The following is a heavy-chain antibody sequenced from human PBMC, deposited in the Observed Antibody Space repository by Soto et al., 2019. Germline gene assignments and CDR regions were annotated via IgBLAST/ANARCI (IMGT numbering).Heavy chain of an antibody. V-gene: IGHV4-30-2*01. D-gene: IGHD4-17*01. J-gene: IGHJ6*02. CDR1: GGSISSGGYS. CDR2: IYHSGYT. Sequence: QLQLQESGSGLVKPSQTLSLTCAVSGGSISSGGYSWSWIRQPPGKGLEWIGYIYHSGYTYYNPSRKSRATISVDRSKNQFSLKLSSVTAADTAVYYCARAHYGDYGYGMDVWGQGTTVTVSS. CDR3: ARAHYGDYGYGMDV.